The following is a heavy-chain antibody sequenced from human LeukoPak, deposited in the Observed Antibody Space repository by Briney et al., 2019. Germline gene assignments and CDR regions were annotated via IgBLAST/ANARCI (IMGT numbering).Heavy chain of an antibody. CDR1: GFTFSSYW. J-gene: IGHJ4*02. Sequence: PGGSLRLSRAASGFTFSSYWMSWVRQAPGKGLEWVANIKQDGSEKYYVDSVKGRFTISRDNTKNSLYLQMNSLRAEDRAVYYCGRDPFHWTGGRPCDYWGQETLVTVSS. D-gene: IGHD2-8*02. V-gene: IGHV3-7*01. CDR3: GRDPFHWTGGRPCDY. CDR2: IKQDGSEK.